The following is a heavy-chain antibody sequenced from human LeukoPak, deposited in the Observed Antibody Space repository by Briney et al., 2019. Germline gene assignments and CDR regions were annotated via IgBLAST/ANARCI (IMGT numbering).Heavy chain of an antibody. J-gene: IGHJ6*03. D-gene: IGHD4-23*01. CDR3: ARGLVSYYYYYMDV. V-gene: IGHV3-20*04. CDR1: GFTFDDYG. Sequence: GGSLRLSCAAPGFTFDDYGMSWVRQAPGKGLEWVSGINWNGGSTGYADSVKGRFTISRDNAKNSLYLQMNSLRAEDTALYYCARGLVSYYYYYMDVWGKGTTVTVSS. CDR2: INWNGGST.